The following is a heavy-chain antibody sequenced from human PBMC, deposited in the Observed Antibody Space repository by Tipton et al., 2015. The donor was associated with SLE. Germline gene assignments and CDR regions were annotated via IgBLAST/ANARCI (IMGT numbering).Heavy chain of an antibody. V-gene: IGHV3-48*01. CDR3: ARDRGGGSSWSGGYFDL. CDR1: GFTFSSYS. Sequence: GSLRLSCAASGFTFSSYSMNWVRQAPGKGLEWVSYISSSSSTIYYADSVKGRFTISRDNAKNSLYLQMNSLRAEDTAVYYCARDRGGGSSWSGGYFDLWGRGTLVTVSS. CDR2: ISSSSSTI. D-gene: IGHD6-13*01. J-gene: IGHJ2*01.